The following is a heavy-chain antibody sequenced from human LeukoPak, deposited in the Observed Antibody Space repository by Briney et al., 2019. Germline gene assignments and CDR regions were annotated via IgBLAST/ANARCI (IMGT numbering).Heavy chain of an antibody. CDR2: ISAYNGNT. J-gene: IGHJ4*02. CDR3: ARGLVQLGYCSGGSSDDPGY. Sequence: ASVKLSCNASGYTFTSFGVSWVRQAPGQGLEWRGWISAYNGNTNYAQKHQGSDTMTTDTSTSTAYMELRSLRSDDTAVYYCARGLVQLGYCSGGSSDDPGYWGQGTQVTVSS. V-gene: IGHV1-18*01. CDR1: GYTFTSFG. D-gene: IGHD2-15*01.